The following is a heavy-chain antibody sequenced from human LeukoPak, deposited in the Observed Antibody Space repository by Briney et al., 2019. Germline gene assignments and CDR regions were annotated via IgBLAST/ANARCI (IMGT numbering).Heavy chain of an antibody. J-gene: IGHJ3*02. CDR2: VYYSGDT. CDR1: GGSITTGNDY. CDR3: AREDGYNMDDAFDI. V-gene: IGHV4-39*01. Sequence: SETLSLTCTLFGGSITTGNDYWGWVRQPPGKGLEWIGSVYYSGDTYYNPSLKSRVTISVDTSKNQFSLRLRSVTAADTAVYYCAREDGYNMDDAFDIWGQGTMVSVSS. D-gene: IGHD5-24*01.